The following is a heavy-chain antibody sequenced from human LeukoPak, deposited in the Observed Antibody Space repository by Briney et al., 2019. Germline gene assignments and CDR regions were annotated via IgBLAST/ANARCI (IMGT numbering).Heavy chain of an antibody. J-gene: IGHJ6*02. V-gene: IGHV5-10-1*01. CDR1: GYSSTTYW. CDR3: ARLERTNYGMDV. Sequence: GESLRISCQGSGYSSTTYWISWVRQMPGKGLEYMGRIDPSDSYTNYSPSFQGHVTISADKSISAAYLQWSSLKASDTAMYYCARLERTNYGMDVWGQGTTVTVSS. CDR2: IDPSDSYT. D-gene: IGHD5-24*01.